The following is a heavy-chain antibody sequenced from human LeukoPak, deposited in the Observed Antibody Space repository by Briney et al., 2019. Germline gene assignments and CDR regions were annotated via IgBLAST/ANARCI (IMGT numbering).Heavy chain of an antibody. CDR1: GFSFSSRG. D-gene: IGHD2-2*01. V-gene: IGHV3-30*02. CDR2: VRYDGNPA. CDR3: AKDGHYAISG. Sequence: PGGSLRLSCSASGFSFSSRGMHWVRQAPGKGLEWVAFVRYDGNPAYFTDSMQGRFIISRDNSKNTVFLQMNSLRTEDTVVYYCAKDGHYAISGWGQGTLVAVSS. J-gene: IGHJ4*02.